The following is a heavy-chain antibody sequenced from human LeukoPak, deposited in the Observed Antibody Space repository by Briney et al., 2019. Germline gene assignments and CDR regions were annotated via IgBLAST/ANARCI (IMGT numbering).Heavy chain of an antibody. CDR3: ARHILLPLVTSIPGAYFDY. Sequence: SETLSLTCTVSGGSISSSSYYWGWIRQPPGKGLEWIGNIYYSGSTYYNPSLNSRVTISVDTSKNQFSLKLTSVTAADTAVYYCARHILLPLVTSIPGAYFDYWGQGMLVTVSS. CDR1: GGSISSSSYY. J-gene: IGHJ4*02. V-gene: IGHV4-39*01. D-gene: IGHD2-21*02. CDR2: IYYSGST.